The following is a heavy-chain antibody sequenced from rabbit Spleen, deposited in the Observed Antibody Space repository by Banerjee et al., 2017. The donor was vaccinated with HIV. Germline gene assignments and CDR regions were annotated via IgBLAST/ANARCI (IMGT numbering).Heavy chain of an antibody. CDR1: GFSFNSGYD. Sequence: QEQLVESGGGLVRPEGSLKLSCKASGFSFNSGYDMCWVRQAPGKGLEWIACSYAGSSNNAYSATWAKGRFTMSRTSSTTVTLQMTSLTAADTATYFCARDTSSSFSSYGMDLWAQGPSSPS. CDR3: ARDTSSSFSSYGMDL. CDR2: SYAGSSNNA. J-gene: IGHJ6*01. V-gene: IGHV1S45*01. D-gene: IGHD1-1*01.